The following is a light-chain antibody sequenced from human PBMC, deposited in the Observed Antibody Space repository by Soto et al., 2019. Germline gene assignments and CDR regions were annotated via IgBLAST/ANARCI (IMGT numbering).Light chain of an antibody. CDR2: DVT. CDR3: CSYAGSHSLL. V-gene: IGLV2-11*01. J-gene: IGLJ1*01. CDR1: SSDVGGYNY. Sequence: QSALTQPRSVSGSPGQSVTISCTGTSSDVGGYNYVSWYQQHLGKAPKLMIYDVTKRPSGVPDRFSGSKSGNTASLTISGLQAEDEADYYCCSYAGSHSLLFGTGTKLTVL.